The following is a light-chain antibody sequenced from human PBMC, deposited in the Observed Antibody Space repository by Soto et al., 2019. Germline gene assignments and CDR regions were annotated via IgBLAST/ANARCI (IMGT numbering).Light chain of an antibody. CDR1: QDISNY. CDR3: QQYANLPIT. J-gene: IGKJ4*01. CDR2: DAF. Sequence: DIQMTQSPSSLSASVGDRVTITCQASQDISNYLNWYQQKPGKAPKLLIYDAFNLETGVPSRFSGRGSGTDFTFAISCLQPEVIATYYCQQYANLPITFGVATQVEI. V-gene: IGKV1-33*01.